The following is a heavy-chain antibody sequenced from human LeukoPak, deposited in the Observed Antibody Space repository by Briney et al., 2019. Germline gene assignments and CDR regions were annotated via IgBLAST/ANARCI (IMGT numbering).Heavy chain of an antibody. CDR3: ARVYAY. CDR1: GFTFSSYS. Sequence: PGGSLRLSCAASGFTFSSYSMSWVRQAPGEGLEWVSAISPSGDSTSYPDSVKGRFTISRDNSKNTLYLQMNSLRAEDTAVYYCARVYAYWGQGTLVTVSS. J-gene: IGHJ4*02. D-gene: IGHD3-16*01. V-gene: IGHV3-23*01. CDR2: ISPSGDST.